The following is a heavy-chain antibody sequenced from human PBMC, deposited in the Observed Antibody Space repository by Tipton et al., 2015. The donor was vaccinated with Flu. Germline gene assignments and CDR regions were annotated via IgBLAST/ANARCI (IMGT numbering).Heavy chain of an antibody. V-gene: IGHV4-34*01. CDR2: INHSGST. J-gene: IGHJ5*02. D-gene: IGHD3-10*01. CDR3: ARVPTRFVTHAFDP. Sequence: GLVKPSETLSLTCAVYGGSFSGYYWSWIRQPPGKGLEWIGEINHSGSTNYNPSLKSRVTISVDTSKNQFSLKLSSVTAADTAVYYCARVPTRFVTHAFDPWGQGTLVTVSS. CDR1: GGSFSGYY.